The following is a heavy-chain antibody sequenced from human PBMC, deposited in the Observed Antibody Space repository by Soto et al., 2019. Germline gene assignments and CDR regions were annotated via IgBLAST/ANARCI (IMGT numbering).Heavy chain of an antibody. CDR3: ASGVGPLSCGADCYDYDCYGSYV. J-gene: IGHJ6*01. CDR1: GGTFSSYA. Sequence: QVQLVQSGAEVKKPGSSVKVSCKASGGTFSSYAISWVRQAPGQGLEWMGGIIPIFSTANYAQKFQGRVTTTAAESTSTAYMELCSLRSEDTAVYYCASGVGPLSCGADCYDYDCYGSYVWGQGTKSTASS. CDR2: IIPIFSTA. V-gene: IGHV1-69*12. D-gene: IGHD2-21*02.